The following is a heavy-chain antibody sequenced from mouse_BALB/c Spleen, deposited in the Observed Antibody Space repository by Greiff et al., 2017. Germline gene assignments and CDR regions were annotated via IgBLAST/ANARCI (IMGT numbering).Heavy chain of an antibody. CDR1: GFDFSRYW. J-gene: IGHJ3*01. Sequence: EVQGVESGGGLVQPGGSLKLSCAASGFDFSRYWMSWVRQAPGKGLEWIGEINPDSSTINYTPSLKDKFIISRDNAKNTLYLQMSKVRSEDTALYYCARNAYYGNYWFAYWGQGTLVTVSA. CDR3: ARNAYYGNYWFAY. D-gene: IGHD2-10*01. CDR2: INPDSSTI. V-gene: IGHV4-1*02.